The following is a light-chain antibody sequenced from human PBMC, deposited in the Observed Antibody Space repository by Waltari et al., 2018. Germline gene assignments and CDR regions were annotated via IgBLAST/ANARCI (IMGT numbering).Light chain of an antibody. CDR1: SSDIGGHSS. V-gene: IGLV2-14*03. Sequence: QSALSQPASVSGSPGQSITISCTGTSSDIGGHSSVSWYQQHPGKAPKLRIYDVRNRPSGFSYRFPGSKSANTASLTIAGLQAEDEADYYCSSYTDSFTVVFGGGTRLTVL. CDR3: SSYTDSFTVV. CDR2: DVR. J-gene: IGLJ3*02.